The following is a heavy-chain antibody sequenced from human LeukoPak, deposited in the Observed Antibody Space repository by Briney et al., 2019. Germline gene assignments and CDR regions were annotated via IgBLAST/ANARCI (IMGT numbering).Heavy chain of an antibody. CDR3: AKTPVKTTVTTWVDY. V-gene: IGHV3-23*01. J-gene: IGHJ4*02. D-gene: IGHD4-17*01. Sequence: GGSLRLSCAASGFTFSSYAMSWVRQAPGKGLEWVSAISGSGGSTYYADSVKGRFTISRGNSKNTLYLQMNSLRAEDTAVYYCAKTPVKTTVTTWVDYWGQGTLVTVSS. CDR2: ISGSGGST. CDR1: GFTFSSYA.